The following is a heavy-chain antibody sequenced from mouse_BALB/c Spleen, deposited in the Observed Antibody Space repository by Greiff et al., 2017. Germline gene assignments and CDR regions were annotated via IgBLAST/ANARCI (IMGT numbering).Heavy chain of an antibody. CDR3: ARDGKVPAMDY. CDR1: GFTFSDYG. J-gene: IGHJ4*01. V-gene: IGHV5-15*02. CDR2: ISNLADSI. D-gene: IGHD1-3*01. Sequence: EVHLVESGGGLVQPGGSRKLSCAASGFTFSDYGMAWVRQAPGKGPEWVAFISNLADSIYYADTVTGRFTISRENAKNTLYLEMSSLRSEDTAMYYCARDGKVPAMDYWGQGTSVTVSS.